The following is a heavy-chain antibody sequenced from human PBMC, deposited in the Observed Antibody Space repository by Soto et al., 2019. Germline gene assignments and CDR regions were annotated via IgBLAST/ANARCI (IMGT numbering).Heavy chain of an antibody. Sequence: QVQLVQSGAEVKKPGASVKVSCKASGYTFTGYYMHWVRQAPGQGLEWMGWINPNSGGTNYAQKFQSSVTMTRDTSISTDYMELSRLRSDDTAVYYCARRMGGGTRAVVAVNLWGQGTLVTVSS. V-gene: IGHV1-2*02. CDR2: INPNSGGT. CDR3: ARRMGGGTRAVVAVNL. CDR1: GYTFTGYY. J-gene: IGHJ4*02. D-gene: IGHD2-15*01.